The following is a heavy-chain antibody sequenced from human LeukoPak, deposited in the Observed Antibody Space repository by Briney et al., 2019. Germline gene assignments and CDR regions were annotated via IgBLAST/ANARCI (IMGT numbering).Heavy chain of an antibody. CDR2: INPNSGGT. Sequence: ASVKVSCKASGYTFTGYYMHWVRQAPGQGLEWMGWINPNSGGTNYAQKFQGRVTMTRDTSISTAYMELSRLRSDDTAVYYCARGFRFWYDSSGYDYWGQGTLVTVPS. J-gene: IGHJ4*02. CDR1: GYTFTGYY. D-gene: IGHD3-22*01. V-gene: IGHV1-2*02. CDR3: ARGFRFWYDSSGYDY.